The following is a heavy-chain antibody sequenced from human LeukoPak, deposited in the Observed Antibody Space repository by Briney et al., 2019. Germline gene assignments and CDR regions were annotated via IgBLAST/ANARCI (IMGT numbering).Heavy chain of an antibody. CDR1: GFTFSTYT. J-gene: IGHJ4*02. D-gene: IGHD7-27*01. Sequence: GSLRLSCAASGFTFSTYTMYWVRHPPRKRLEWVSIIGSSGGGIHYADSVKGRFTISRDNSKNALYLQMNSLRVEDTAVYYCAIDPNWGTHSWGQGVLVTVSS. V-gene: IGHV3-23*01. CDR2: IGSSGGGI. CDR3: AIDPNWGTHS.